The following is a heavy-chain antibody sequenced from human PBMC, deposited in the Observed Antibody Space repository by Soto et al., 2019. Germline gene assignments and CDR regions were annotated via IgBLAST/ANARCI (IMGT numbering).Heavy chain of an antibody. CDR1: GVSISNTEW. D-gene: IGHD2-8*01. J-gene: IGHJ5*02. V-gene: IGHV4-4*02. CDR3: AKWHPLNP. CDR2: VHPSGNT. Sequence: SETLSLTCTVSGVSISNTEWWSWVRQPPGKGLEWMGEVHPSGNTNYNPSLKGRVTMSVDKSKNQFSLMLRSVTAADTAIYYCAKWHPLNPWGQGTLVTSPQ.